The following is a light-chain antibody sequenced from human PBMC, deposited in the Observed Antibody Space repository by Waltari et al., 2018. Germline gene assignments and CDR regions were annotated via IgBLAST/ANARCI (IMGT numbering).Light chain of an antibody. J-gene: IGLJ2*01. CDR3: CSYAGGDTLI. Sequence: QSALTQPASVSGSPGQSITISCTGTSSDVGGYSLVSWSQQHPGKAPTVIIYEVTKRPSGLSNLFSGSKSGNTASLTISVLQAEDEADYYCCSYAGGDTLIFGGGTKLTVL. CDR1: SSDVGGYSL. CDR2: EVT. V-gene: IGLV2-23*02.